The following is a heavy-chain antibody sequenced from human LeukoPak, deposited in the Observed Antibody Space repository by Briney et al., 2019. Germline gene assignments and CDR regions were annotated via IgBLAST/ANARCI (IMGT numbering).Heavy chain of an antibody. Sequence: ASVKVSCKASGYTLTGYYMNWVRQAPGQGLEWMGWINPNSGGTNYGQKFQGRVTMTRDTSISIVYMELSRLRSDDTAVYYCARGPSDSSGYYYEGDAFDIWGQGTVVTVSS. CDR3: ARGPSDSSGYYYEGDAFDI. CDR2: INPNSGGT. J-gene: IGHJ3*02. D-gene: IGHD3-22*01. CDR1: GYTLTGYY. V-gene: IGHV1-2*02.